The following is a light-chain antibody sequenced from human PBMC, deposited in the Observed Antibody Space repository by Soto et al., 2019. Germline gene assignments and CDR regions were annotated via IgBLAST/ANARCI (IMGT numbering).Light chain of an antibody. J-gene: IGLJ2*01. V-gene: IGLV3-21*04. CDR1: NIGSKS. Sequence: SYELTQPPSVSVAPGKTARITCGGNNIGSKSVHWYQQKPGQAPVLVIYYDSDRPSGIPERFSGSNSGNTATLTISRVEAGDEADYYCQVWDRKKVFGGGTKLTVL. CDR2: YDS. CDR3: QVWDRKKV.